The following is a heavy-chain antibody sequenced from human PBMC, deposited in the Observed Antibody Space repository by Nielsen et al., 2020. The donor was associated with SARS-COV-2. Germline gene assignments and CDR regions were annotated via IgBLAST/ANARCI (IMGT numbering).Heavy chain of an antibody. Sequence: SGPTLVKPTQTLTLTCTFSGFSLSTSGVGVGWIRQPPGKALEWLALIYWNDDKRYSPSLKSRLTITKDTSKNQVVLTMTNMDPVDTATYYCARSPGIAAAGSYFDYWGQGTLVTVSS. V-gene: IGHV2-5*01. CDR1: GFSLSTSGVG. CDR3: ARSPGIAAAGSYFDY. D-gene: IGHD6-13*01. J-gene: IGHJ4*02. CDR2: IYWNDDK.